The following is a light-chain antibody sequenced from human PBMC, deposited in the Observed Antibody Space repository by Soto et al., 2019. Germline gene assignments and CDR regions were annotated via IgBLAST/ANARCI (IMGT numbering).Light chain of an antibody. CDR2: KVS. CDR1: RSLIYTDGNTY. Sequence: DVVMTQSPLSLPVTLGQPASISCRASRSLIYTDGNTYLNWFHQRPGQSPRRLFSKVSNRDSGVPVRVSGSGSGTDFTLKISRVEAEDVGLYYCMQGTHWPYTFGQGTKLEIK. J-gene: IGKJ2*01. CDR3: MQGTHWPYT. V-gene: IGKV2-30*01.